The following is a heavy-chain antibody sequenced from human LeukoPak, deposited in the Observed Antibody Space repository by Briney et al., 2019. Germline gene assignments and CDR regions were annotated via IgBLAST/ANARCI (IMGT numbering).Heavy chain of an antibody. V-gene: IGHV3-23*01. Sequence: GGSLRPSCAASGFTFSSYAMSWVRQAPGKGLEWVSTLSGSGCNTYYADSVKGRVTISRDNSKNTLYLQMNSLRAEDTAVYHCAKGSYYYDSADYFDYWGQGTLVTVSS. J-gene: IGHJ4*02. D-gene: IGHD3-22*01. CDR3: AKGSYYYDSADYFDY. CDR2: LSGSGCNT. CDR1: GFTFSSYA.